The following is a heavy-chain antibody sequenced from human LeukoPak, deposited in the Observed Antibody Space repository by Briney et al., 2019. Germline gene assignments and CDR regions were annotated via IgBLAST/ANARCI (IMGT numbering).Heavy chain of an antibody. CDR1: GFTFSNYW. Sequence: GGSLRLSCAGSGFTFSNYWVHWVRQAPGKGLMWVARISDVGTRTDYADSVRGRFTITRDNAMNTIDPQMNSLTAEDTAVYYCVRSMRGRNDFWGQGTVVSVAS. J-gene: IGHJ4*02. V-gene: IGHV3-74*01. CDR3: VRSMRGRNDF. CDR2: ISDVGTRT.